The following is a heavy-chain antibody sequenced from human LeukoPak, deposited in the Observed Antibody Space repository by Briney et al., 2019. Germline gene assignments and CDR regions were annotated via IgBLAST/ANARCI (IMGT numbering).Heavy chain of an antibody. D-gene: IGHD1-14*01. J-gene: IGHJ5*02. V-gene: IGHV4-59*01. CDR1: GGSISGYY. CDR2: IYYSGST. Sequence: SQTLSLTCTVSGGSISGYYWSWIRQPPGKGLEWIGYIYYSGSTNDNPSLKSRVTISIDTSKNQFSLKLSSVTAADTAVYYCARGTPAIDPWGQGTLVTVSS. CDR3: ARGTPAIDP.